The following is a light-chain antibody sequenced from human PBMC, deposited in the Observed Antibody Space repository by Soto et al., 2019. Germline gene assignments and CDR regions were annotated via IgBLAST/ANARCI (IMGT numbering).Light chain of an antibody. CDR1: RSLLHSMGYNY. Sequence: EIVMTQSPLSLPVTPGEPASISCRSSRSLLHSMGYNYLDWYLQKPGQSPQVLIYLGSNRASGVPDRFSGSGSGTDFTLKISRVEAEDVGVYYCMQALHTPWTFGQGTKVEIK. V-gene: IGKV2-28*01. CDR2: LGS. CDR3: MQALHTPWT. J-gene: IGKJ1*01.